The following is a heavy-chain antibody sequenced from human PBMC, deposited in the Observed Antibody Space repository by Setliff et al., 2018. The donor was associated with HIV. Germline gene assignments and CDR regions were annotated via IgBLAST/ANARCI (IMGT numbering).Heavy chain of an antibody. D-gene: IGHD3-22*01. CDR1: RSYISGSYY. V-gene: IGHV4-38-2*01. Sequence: SETLSLPCAVSRSYISGSYYWTWIRQPPGKGLEWTGSIYHTGKTYYNSALKNRLTISVDTSKNQFSLELSSVTAADTAVYYCASRVYYYDESRILREEGFVPWGQGTLVTVSS. CDR3: ASRVYYYDESRILREEGFVP. J-gene: IGHJ5*02. CDR2: IYHTGKT.